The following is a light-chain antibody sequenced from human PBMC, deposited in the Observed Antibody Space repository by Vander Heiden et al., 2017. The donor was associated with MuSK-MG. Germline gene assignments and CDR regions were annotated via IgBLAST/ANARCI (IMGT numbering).Light chain of an antibody. CDR1: QSVSSY. CDR2: DAS. V-gene: IGKV3-11*01. CDR3: QHRSNWPLT. J-gene: IGKJ4*01. Sequence: EIVLTQSPATLSLSPGERATLSCRASQSVSSYLAWYQQRPGQAPRLLIYDASNRATGIPARFSGSGSGTDFTLTISSLEPEDFAVYYCQHRSNWPLTFGGGTKVDIQ.